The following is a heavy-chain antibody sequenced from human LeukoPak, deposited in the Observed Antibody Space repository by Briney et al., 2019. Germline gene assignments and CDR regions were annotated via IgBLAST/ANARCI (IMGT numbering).Heavy chain of an antibody. Sequence: AGGSLRLSCAASGFTFSSYWMSWVRQAPGKGLEWVANIKQDGSEKYYVDSVKGRFTISRDNAKNSLYLQMNSLRAEDTAVYYCARDLPDCSGGSCSDQFDYWGQGTLVTVSS. J-gene: IGHJ4*02. CDR2: IKQDGSEK. V-gene: IGHV3-7*01. CDR3: ARDLPDCSGGSCSDQFDY. D-gene: IGHD2-15*01. CDR1: GFTFSSYW.